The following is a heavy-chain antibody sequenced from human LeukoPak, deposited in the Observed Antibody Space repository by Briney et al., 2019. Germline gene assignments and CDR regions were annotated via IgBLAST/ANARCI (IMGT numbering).Heavy chain of an antibody. CDR2: INHSGST. CDR3: ARGHGYYDSSGYSDY. J-gene: IGHJ4*02. Sequence: SETLSLTCAVYGESFSGYYWSWIRQPPGKGLEWIGEINHSGSTNYNPSLKSRVTISVDTSKNQFSLKLSSVTAADTAVYYCARGHGYYDSSGYSDYWGQGTLVTVSS. V-gene: IGHV4-34*01. CDR1: GESFSGYY. D-gene: IGHD3-22*01.